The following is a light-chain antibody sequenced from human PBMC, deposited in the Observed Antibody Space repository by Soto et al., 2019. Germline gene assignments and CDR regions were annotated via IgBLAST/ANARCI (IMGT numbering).Light chain of an antibody. CDR1: QSISTW. Sequence: MTQSPATLSVSPGDRVTITCRASQSISTWLAWYQQEPGKAPKLLIHKASSLQSGVPSRFSGSGSGTDFTLTISSLHPDDFATYYCQQYNSYSPTFGQGTRVEIK. J-gene: IGKJ1*01. V-gene: IGKV1-5*03. CDR2: KAS. CDR3: QQYNSYSPT.